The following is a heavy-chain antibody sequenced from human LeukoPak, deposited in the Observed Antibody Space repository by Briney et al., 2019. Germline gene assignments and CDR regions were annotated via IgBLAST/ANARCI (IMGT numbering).Heavy chain of an antibody. J-gene: IGHJ4*02. D-gene: IGHD2-15*01. Sequence: GGSLRLSCAASGFTFSSYAMSWVRQAPGRGLEWVANIKQDGSEKYYVDSVKGRFTISRDNAKNSLYLQMNSLRAEDTAVFYCARDTVVVVSATSLFGYWGQGTLVTVSS. V-gene: IGHV3-7*05. CDR1: GFTFSSYA. CDR3: ARDTVVVVSATSLFGY. CDR2: IKQDGSEK.